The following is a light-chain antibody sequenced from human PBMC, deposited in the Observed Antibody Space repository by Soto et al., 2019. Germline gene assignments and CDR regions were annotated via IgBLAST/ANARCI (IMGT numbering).Light chain of an antibody. CDR1: SSDVGSYNL. CDR3: WSYAGSSTFVV. J-gene: IGLJ1*01. Sequence: QSALTQPASVSGSPGQSITIACTGTSSDVGSYNLVSWYQQHPAKAPKLIIYEGSKRPSGVSNLFSGSKSGNTASLTISGLQAEDEADYYCWSYAGSSTFVVFGTGTKLTVL. V-gene: IGLV2-23*03. CDR2: EGS.